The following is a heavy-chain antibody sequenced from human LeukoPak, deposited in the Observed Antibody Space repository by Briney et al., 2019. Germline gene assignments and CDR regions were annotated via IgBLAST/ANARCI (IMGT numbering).Heavy chain of an antibody. CDR3: ARLTMVRGVTKSYYGMDV. CDR1: GGTFSSYA. J-gene: IGHJ6*02. D-gene: IGHD3-10*01. V-gene: IGHV1-69*04. CDR2: IIPILGIA. Sequence: GPSVKVSCRASGGTFSSYAISWVRQAPGQGLEWMGRIIPILGIANYAQKFQGRVTITADKSTSTAYMELSSLRSEDTAVYYCARLTMVRGVTKSYYGMDVWGQGTTVTVSS.